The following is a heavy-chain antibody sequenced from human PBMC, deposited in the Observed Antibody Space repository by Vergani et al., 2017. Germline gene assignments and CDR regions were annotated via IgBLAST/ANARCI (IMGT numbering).Heavy chain of an antibody. J-gene: IGHJ4*02. Sequence: EVQLVESGGGLVQPGGSLRLSCVASGFMFSSHSMNWVRQAPGKGLEWVSYISSSSSTIYCADSVKGRFTISRDNAKNSLYLQMNSLRAEDTAVYYCARGGGLRAHDYWGQGTLVTVSS. CDR3: ARGGGLRAHDY. V-gene: IGHV3-48*01. CDR1: GFMFSSHS. D-gene: IGHD4-17*01. CDR2: ISSSSSTI.